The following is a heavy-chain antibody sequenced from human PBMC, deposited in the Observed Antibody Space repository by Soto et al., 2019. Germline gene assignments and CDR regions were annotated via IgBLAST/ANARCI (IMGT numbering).Heavy chain of an antibody. Sequence: PSETLSLTCAVSGVSISSGNWWTWVGQTPQRGLEYIGEIFHDGTANYYPSFEGRVAISVDTSKNQFSLKLTSVTAADTAIYFCARLVYDTRLNYMYFDFWGQGALVTVSS. CDR3: ARLVYDTRLNYMYFDF. V-gene: IGHV4-4*02. CDR2: IFHDGTA. CDR1: GVSISSGNW. D-gene: IGHD2-8*01. J-gene: IGHJ4*02.